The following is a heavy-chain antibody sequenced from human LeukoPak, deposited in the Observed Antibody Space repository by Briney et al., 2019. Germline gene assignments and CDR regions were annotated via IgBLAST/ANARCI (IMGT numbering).Heavy chain of an antibody. J-gene: IGHJ3*02. V-gene: IGHV4-39*01. CDR1: GGSISSSSYY. Sequence: SETLSLTCTVSGGSISSSSYYWGWIRQPPGKGLEWIGSIYYSGSTYHNPSLKSRVTISVDTSKNQFSLKLSSVTAADTAVYYCARPTTVTTFDIWGQGTMVTVSS. CDR2: IYYSGST. D-gene: IGHD4-17*01. CDR3: ARPTTVTTFDI.